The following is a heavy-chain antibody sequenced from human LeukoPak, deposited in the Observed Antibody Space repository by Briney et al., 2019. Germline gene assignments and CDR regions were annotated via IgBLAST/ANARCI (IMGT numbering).Heavy chain of an antibody. CDR2: INHSGST. J-gene: IGHJ5*02. V-gene: IGHV4-34*01. CDR3: ARGGGYNWFDP. CDR1: GGSFSGYY. Sequence: SETLSLTCAVYGGSFSGYYWSWIRQPPGKGLEWIGEINHSGSTNYNPSLKSRVTISVDTSKNQISLKLTSVTAADTAVYYCARGGGYNWFDPWGQGTLVTVSS.